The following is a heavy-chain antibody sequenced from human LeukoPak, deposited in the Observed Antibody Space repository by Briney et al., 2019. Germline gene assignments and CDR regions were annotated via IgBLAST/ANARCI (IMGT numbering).Heavy chain of an antibody. CDR3: ARDLIAAAGTPRAY. Sequence: SVKVSCKASGYTFTSYGISWVRQAPGQGPEWMGGIIPIFGTANYAQKFQGRVTMTRDVSTSTVYMELSSLRSEDTAVYYCARDLIAAAGTPRAYWGQGTLVTVSS. CDR2: IIPIFGTA. J-gene: IGHJ4*02. D-gene: IGHD6-13*01. CDR1: GYTFTSYG. V-gene: IGHV1-69*05.